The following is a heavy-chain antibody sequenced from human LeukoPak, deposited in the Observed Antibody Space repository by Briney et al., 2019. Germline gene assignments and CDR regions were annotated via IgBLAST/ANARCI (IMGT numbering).Heavy chain of an antibody. J-gene: IGHJ4*02. CDR3: ARDVTYTFGGVIVIWYFDY. V-gene: IGHV1-69*04. Sequence: SVKVSCKASGGTFSSYAISWVRQAPGQGLEWMGRIVPILGIANYAQKLQGRVTITADKSTSTAYMELSSLRSEDTAVYYCARDVTYTFGGVIVIWYFDYWGQGTLVTVSS. CDR1: GGTFSSYA. CDR2: IVPILGIA. D-gene: IGHD3-16*02.